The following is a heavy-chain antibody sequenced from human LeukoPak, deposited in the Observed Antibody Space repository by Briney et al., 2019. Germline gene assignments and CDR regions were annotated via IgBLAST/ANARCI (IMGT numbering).Heavy chain of an antibody. CDR1: GFTFGTYA. CDR3: AKFGYYFDY. CDR2: ISGSGGST. V-gene: IGHV3-23*01. D-gene: IGHD3-10*01. Sequence: PGGSLRLSCAASGFTFGTYAMSWVRQAPGKGLEWVSAISGSGGSTYYADSVKGRFTISRGNSKNTLYLQMNSLRAEDTAVYYCAKFGYYFDYWGQGTLVTVSS. J-gene: IGHJ4*02.